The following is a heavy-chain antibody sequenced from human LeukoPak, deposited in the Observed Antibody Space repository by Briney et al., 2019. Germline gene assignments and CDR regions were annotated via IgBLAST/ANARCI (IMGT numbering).Heavy chain of an antibody. D-gene: IGHD3-22*01. CDR2: IKQDGGEK. CDR3: ARVAPNYYYDSSECFDY. J-gene: IGHJ4*02. CDR1: GFTFSSYW. Sequence: GSLRLSCAASGFTFSSYWMSWVRQAPGKGLEWVANIKQDGGEKYYVDSVKGRFTISRDNAKNSLYLQMNSLRAEDTAVYYCARVAPNYYYDSSECFDYWGQGTLVTVSS. V-gene: IGHV3-7*01.